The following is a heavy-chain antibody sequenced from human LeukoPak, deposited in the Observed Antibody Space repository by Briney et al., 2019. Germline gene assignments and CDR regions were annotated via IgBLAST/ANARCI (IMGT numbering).Heavy chain of an antibody. CDR3: ARPTRKYCSGGSCPKGWFDP. CDR2: INHSGST. V-gene: IGHV4-34*01. D-gene: IGHD2-15*01. CDR1: GGSFSGYY. Sequence: PSETLSLTCAVYGGSFSGYYWSWIRQPPGKGLEWIGEINHSGSTNYNPSLKSRVTISVDTSKNQFSLKLSSVTAADTAVYYCARPTRKYCSGGSCPKGWFDPWGQGTLVTVSS. J-gene: IGHJ5*02.